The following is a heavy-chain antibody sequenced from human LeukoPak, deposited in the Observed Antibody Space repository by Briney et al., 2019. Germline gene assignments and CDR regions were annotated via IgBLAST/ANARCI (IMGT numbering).Heavy chain of an antibody. J-gene: IGHJ4*02. V-gene: IGHV3-23*01. CDR2: IIKSNGRT. CDR3: ARGALIPDF. D-gene: IGHD2-21*01. CDR1: GFTFRRYA. Sequence: GGSLGLSCATSGFTFRRYAMSWVRQAPGKGLAWASSIIKSNGRTYYADSVKGRFIISRDNSKNTVYLHMDSLRVEDTAIYYCARGALIPDFRGQGTLVTVSS.